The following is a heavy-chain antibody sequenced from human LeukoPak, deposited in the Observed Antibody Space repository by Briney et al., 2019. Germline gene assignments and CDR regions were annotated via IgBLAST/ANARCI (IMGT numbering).Heavy chain of an antibody. Sequence: ASVKVSCKASGYTFTGYYMHWVRQAPGQGLEWMGWINPNSGGTNYAQKFQGRVTMTRDTSISTAYMELSRLRSDDTAVYYCARELGIAAAGRGFDYWGQGTLVTVSS. J-gene: IGHJ4*02. CDR2: INPNSGGT. CDR3: ARELGIAAAGRGFDY. V-gene: IGHV1-2*02. CDR1: GYTFTGYY. D-gene: IGHD6-13*01.